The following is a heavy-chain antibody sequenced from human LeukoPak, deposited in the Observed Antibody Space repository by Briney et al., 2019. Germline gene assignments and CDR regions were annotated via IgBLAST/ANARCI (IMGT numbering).Heavy chain of an antibody. Sequence: PSETLSLTCTVSGGSISSSSYYWGWIRQPPGKGLEWIGSIYYSGSTYYNPSLKSRVTISVDTSKNQFSLKLSSVTAADTAVCYCARQEPYYYGSGSFDYWGQGTLVTVSS. V-gene: IGHV4-39*01. D-gene: IGHD3-10*01. CDR2: IYYSGST. CDR1: GGSISSSSYY. J-gene: IGHJ4*02. CDR3: ARQEPYYYGSGSFDY.